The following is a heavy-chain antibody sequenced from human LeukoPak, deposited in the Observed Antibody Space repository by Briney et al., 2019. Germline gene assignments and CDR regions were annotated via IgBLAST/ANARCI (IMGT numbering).Heavy chain of an antibody. J-gene: IGHJ4*02. V-gene: IGHV3-30-3*01. CDR2: ISYDGSNK. CDR1: GFTFSSYA. D-gene: IGHD3-3*01. CDR3: ARGRFLEWLLSDY. Sequence: GRSLRLSCAASGFTFSSYAMHWVRQAPGKGLEWVAVISYDGSNKYYADSVKGRFTISRDNSKNTLYLQMNSLRAEDTAVYYCARGRFLEWLLSDYWGQGTLVTVSS.